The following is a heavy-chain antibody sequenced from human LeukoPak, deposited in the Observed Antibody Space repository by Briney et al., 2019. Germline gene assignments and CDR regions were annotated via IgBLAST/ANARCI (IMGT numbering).Heavy chain of an antibody. Sequence: GGSLRLSCAASGFTFSSYSMNWVRQTPGKGLEWVSVIYSGGSTYYADSVKGRFAISRDNSKNTLYLQMNSLRAEDTAVYYCARSDDFWSDYYSDYWGQGTLVTVSS. CDR1: GFTFSSYS. CDR2: IYSGGST. CDR3: ARSDDFWSDYYSDY. D-gene: IGHD3-3*01. V-gene: IGHV3-66*02. J-gene: IGHJ4*02.